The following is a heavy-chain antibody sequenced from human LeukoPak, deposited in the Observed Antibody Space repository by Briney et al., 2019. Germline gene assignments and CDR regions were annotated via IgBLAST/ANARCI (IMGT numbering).Heavy chain of an antibody. Sequence: ASVKVSCKASGNSFSSYGISWVRQAPGQGLEWMGWISAHNGNTNYAQSLQGRVTMTTDTSTNTAYMELRSLRSDDTAVYYCARDGYFDLWGRGTLVTVSS. CDR3: ARDGYFDL. J-gene: IGHJ2*01. CDR1: GNSFSSYG. V-gene: IGHV1-18*01. CDR2: ISAHNGNT.